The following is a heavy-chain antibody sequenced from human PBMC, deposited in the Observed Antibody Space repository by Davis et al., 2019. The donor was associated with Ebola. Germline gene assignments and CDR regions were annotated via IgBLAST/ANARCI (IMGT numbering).Heavy chain of an antibody. CDR3: ARFFEFEVVNRPFDY. J-gene: IGHJ4*02. V-gene: IGHV3-21*01. Sequence: PGGSLRLSCAASGFTFSTYSMNWVRQAPGKGLEWVSSISSSSNYIYYADSVKGRFTISRDNAKNSLYLQMNSLRAEDTAVYYCARFFEFEVVNRPFDYWGQGTLVTVSS. CDR2: ISSSSNYI. D-gene: IGHD3-3*01. CDR1: GFTFSTYS.